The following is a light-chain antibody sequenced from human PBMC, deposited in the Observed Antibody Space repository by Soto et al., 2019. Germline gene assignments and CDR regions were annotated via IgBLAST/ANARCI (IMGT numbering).Light chain of an antibody. CDR1: QGIGDN. CDR2: DTS. Sequence: EVVMTQSPATLSVSPGEGVTLSCRASQGIGDNLAWYQHKPGQTPRLLIYDTSTRATGVPARFRGSRSGPEVTLTINSLQSEEFATYYCHQYNNGLALTFGGGTKVEIK. V-gene: IGKV3-15*01. J-gene: IGKJ4*01. CDR3: HQYNNGLALT.